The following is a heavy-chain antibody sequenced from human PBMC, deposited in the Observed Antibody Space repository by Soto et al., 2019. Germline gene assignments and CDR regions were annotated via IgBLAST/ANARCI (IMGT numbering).Heavy chain of an antibody. V-gene: IGHV3-48*02. J-gene: IGHJ4*02. CDR2: ISGSSPTI. Sequence: EVQLVESGGGLIQPGGSLRLSCAASGFIFNTYSMNWVRQAPGKGLEWVSYISGSSPTIFYANSVRGRFTISRDNANNTTYLQMSSLRDEDRAVYYCARTLSWRGGPFDSWGQGTLVTVSS. D-gene: IGHD2-15*01. CDR3: ARTLSWRGGPFDS. CDR1: GFIFNTYS.